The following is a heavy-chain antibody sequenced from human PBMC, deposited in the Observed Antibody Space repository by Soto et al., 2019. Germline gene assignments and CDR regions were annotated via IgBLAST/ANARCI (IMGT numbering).Heavy chain of an antibody. CDR2: INPNSGST. J-gene: IGHJ4*02. D-gene: IGHD6-19*01. Sequence: ASVKVSCKASGYTFTGYYMHWVRQAPGQGLEWMGWINPNSGSTNYAQKFQGWVTMTRDTSMSTVYMELSRLRSEDTAVYYCARFIAVAGQFDYWGQGTLVTVSS. V-gene: IGHV1-2*04. CDR3: ARFIAVAGQFDY. CDR1: GYTFTGYY.